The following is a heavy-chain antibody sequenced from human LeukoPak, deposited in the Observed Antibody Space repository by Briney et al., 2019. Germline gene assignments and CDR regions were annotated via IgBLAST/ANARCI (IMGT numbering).Heavy chain of an antibody. CDR2: ISSSSSTI. Sequence: PGGSLRLSCAASGFTFSSYSMNWVRQAPGKGLEWVSYISSSSSTIYYADSVKGRFTISRDNAKNSLYLQMNSLRAEDTAVYYCAIVVVPAAKESFDYWGQGTLVTVSS. J-gene: IGHJ4*02. CDR3: AIVVVPAAKESFDY. V-gene: IGHV3-48*01. D-gene: IGHD2-2*01. CDR1: GFTFSSYS.